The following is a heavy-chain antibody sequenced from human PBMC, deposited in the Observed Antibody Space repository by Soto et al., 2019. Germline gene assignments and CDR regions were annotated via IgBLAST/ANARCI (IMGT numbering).Heavy chain of an antibody. V-gene: IGHV4-39*01. CDR3: ARHRELAVAGIGPFDY. D-gene: IGHD6-19*01. CDR1: GGSISSSSYY. J-gene: IGHJ4*02. Sequence: SETLSLTCTVSGGSISSSSYYWGWIRQPPGKGLEWIGSIYYSGSTYYNPSLKSRVTISVDTSKNQFSLKLSSVTAADTAVYYCARHRELAVAGIGPFDYWGQGTLVTVSS. CDR2: IYYSGST.